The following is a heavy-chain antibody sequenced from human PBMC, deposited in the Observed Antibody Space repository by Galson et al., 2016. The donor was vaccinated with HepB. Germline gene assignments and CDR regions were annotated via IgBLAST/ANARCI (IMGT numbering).Heavy chain of an antibody. CDR2: IYHSGNT. CDR3: ASNDDPHWDY. D-gene: IGHD1-1*01. V-gene: IGHV4-39*01. J-gene: IGHJ4*02. Sequence: SETLSLTCTVSGGSIRGSIYYWGWIRQPPGKGLEWIGSIYHSGNTYYSPSLSPSLKSRVTISVDTSKNQFSLKLRSVTAADTAVYYCASNDDPHWDYWGQGTLVTVSP. CDR1: GGSIRGSIYY.